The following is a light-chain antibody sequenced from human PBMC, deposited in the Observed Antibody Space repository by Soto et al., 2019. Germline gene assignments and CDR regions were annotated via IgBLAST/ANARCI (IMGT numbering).Light chain of an antibody. CDR1: QSISNY. CDR3: QQSYSTPLT. CDR2: AAS. V-gene: IGKV1-39*01. J-gene: IGKJ4*01. Sequence: DIQMTQSPSSLSASVGDRVTITCRASQSISNYLYWCQQKPGKAPKLLIYAASSLQSGVPSRFSGSGSGTDFTLTISSLQPEDFATYYCQQSYSTPLTFGGGTKVEIK.